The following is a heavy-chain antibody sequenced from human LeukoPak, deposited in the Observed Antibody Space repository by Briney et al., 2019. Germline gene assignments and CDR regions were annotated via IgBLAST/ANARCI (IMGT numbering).Heavy chain of an antibody. CDR1: GGSISSSSYY. CDR2: IYYSGST. J-gene: IGHJ4*02. CDR3: AVSRGGDGYYFDY. Sequence: SETLSLTCTVSGGSISSSSYYWSWIRQPPGKGLEWIGYIYYSGSTNYNPSLKSRVTISVDTSKNQFSLKLSSVTAADTAVYYCAVSRGGDGYYFDYWGQGTLVTVSS. V-gene: IGHV4-61*01. D-gene: IGHD3-16*01.